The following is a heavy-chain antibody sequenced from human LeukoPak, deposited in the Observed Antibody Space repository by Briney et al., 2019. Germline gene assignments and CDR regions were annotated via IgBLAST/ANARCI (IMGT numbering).Heavy chain of an antibody. CDR3: ARHKSPLPLH. Sequence: NPSETLSLTCTVSGGSISSYYWSWIRQPAGKGLEWIGRIYTSGSTNYNPSLKSRVTMSVDTSKNQFSLNLTSVTAADTAVYYCARHKSPLPLHWGQGTLVTVSS. CDR2: IYTSGST. CDR1: GGSISSYY. D-gene: IGHD3-10*01. V-gene: IGHV4-4*07. J-gene: IGHJ4*02.